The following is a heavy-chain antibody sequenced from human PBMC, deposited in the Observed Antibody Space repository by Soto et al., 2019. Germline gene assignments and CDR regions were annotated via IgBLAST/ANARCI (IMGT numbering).Heavy chain of an antibody. V-gene: IGHV1-2*02. J-gene: IGHJ4*02. D-gene: IGHD5-12*01. Sequence: ASVKVSFKASGYTFTGYYMHWLRQAPGQGLEWMGWINPNSGGTNYAQKFQGRVTMTRDTSISTAYMELSRLRSDDTAVYYCASTTPRTPYSGYDGDFDYWGQGTLVTVSS. CDR1: GYTFTGYY. CDR2: INPNSGGT. CDR3: ASTTPRTPYSGYDGDFDY.